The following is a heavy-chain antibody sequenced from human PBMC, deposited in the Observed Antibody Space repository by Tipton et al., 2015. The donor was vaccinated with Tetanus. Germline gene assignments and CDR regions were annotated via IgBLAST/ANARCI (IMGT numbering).Heavy chain of an antibody. V-gene: IGHV4-59*01. CDR1: GDSISSYY. CDR3: ARDPSGGVRYFDY. D-gene: IGHD2-8*01. Sequence: TLSLTCTVSGDSISSYYWSWIRQTPGKGLEWIGYIYYSGSTNYNPSLKSRVTISVDTSKNQFSLKLSSVTAADTAVYYCARDPSGGVRYFDYWGQGTLVTVSS. CDR2: IYYSGST. J-gene: IGHJ4*02.